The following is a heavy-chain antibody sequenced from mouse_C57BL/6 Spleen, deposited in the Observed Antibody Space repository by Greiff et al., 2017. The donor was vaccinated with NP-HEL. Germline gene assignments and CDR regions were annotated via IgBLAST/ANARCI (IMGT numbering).Heavy chain of an antibody. D-gene: IGHD2-5*01. V-gene: IGHV1-18*01. CDR1: GYTFTDYN. CDR2: INPNNGGT. J-gene: IGHJ4*01. CDR3: ARRYSKPYAMDY. Sequence: EVQLQQSGPELVKPGASVKIPCKASGYTFTDYNMDWVKQSHGKSLEWIGDINPNNGGTIYNQKFKGKATLTVDKSSSTAYMELRSLTSEDTAVYYCARRYSKPYAMDYWGQGTSVTVSS.